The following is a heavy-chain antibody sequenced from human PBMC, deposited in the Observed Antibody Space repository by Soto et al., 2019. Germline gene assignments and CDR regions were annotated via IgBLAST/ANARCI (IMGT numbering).Heavy chain of an antibody. V-gene: IGHV1-69*02. CDR3: AGAVNRDAFDI. CDR2: IIPILGIA. J-gene: IGHJ3*02. Sequence: QVQLVQSGAEVKKPGSSVKVSCQASGGTFSSYTISWVRQAPGQGLEWMGRIIPILGIANYAQKFQGRVTITADKSTSTAYMELSSLRSEDTAVYYCAGAVNRDAFDIWGQGTMVTVSS. CDR1: GGTFSSYT.